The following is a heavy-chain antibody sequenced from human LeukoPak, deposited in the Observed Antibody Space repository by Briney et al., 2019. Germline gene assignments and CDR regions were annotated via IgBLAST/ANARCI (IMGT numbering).Heavy chain of an antibody. V-gene: IGHV4-38-2*02. J-gene: IGHJ6*03. D-gene: IGHD6-13*01. CDR1: GYSISSGYY. CDR3: ASPAAGNNYYYYHYMDV. CDR2: IYHSGST. Sequence: PSETLSLTCTVSGYSISSGYYWGWIRQPPGKGLEWIGSIYHSGSTYYNPSLKSRVTISVDTSKNQFSLKLSSVTAADTAVYYCASPAAGNNYYYYHYMDVWGKGTTVTVSS.